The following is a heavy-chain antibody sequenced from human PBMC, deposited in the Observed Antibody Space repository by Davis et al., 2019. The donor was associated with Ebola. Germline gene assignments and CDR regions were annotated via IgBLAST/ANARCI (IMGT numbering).Heavy chain of an antibody. CDR1: GFTFSSYA. D-gene: IGHD3-9*01. CDR3: ATLRYFDWLFPNGPDY. J-gene: IGHJ4*02. CDR2: ISGSGGRT. V-gene: IGHV3-23*01. Sequence: PGGSLRLSCAASGFTFSSYAMHWVRQAPGKGLEWVSGISGSGGRTYYADSVKGRFTISRDNSKNTLYLQMDSLRAEDTAVYYCATLRYFDWLFPNGPDYWGQGTLVTVSS.